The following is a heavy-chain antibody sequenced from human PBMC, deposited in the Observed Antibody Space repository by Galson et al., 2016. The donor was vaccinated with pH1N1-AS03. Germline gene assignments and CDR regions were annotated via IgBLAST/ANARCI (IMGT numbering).Heavy chain of an antibody. CDR1: GFTFSSYG. V-gene: IGHV3-33*01. CDR3: VRDGISTGYSFDI. J-gene: IGHJ3*02. Sequence: SLRLSCAASGFTFSSYGMHWVRQAPGKGLEWVALIWYDGSKKDYADFVKGRFTISRDNSENRVYLQVNRLRAEDTAVYYCVRDGISTGYSFDIWGQGTMVTVSS. D-gene: IGHD5-12*01. CDR2: IWYDGSKK.